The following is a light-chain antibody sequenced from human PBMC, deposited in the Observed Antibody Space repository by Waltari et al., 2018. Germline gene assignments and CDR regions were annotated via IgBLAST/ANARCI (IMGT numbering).Light chain of an antibody. V-gene: IGLV1-47*01. CDR2: RNN. CDR1: ISPLGTIY. J-gene: IGLJ3*02. CDR3: ASWDDSLSVGV. Sequence: SVLTQPPSASGTPGQRVTISCSGSISPLGTIYVYWYQQFPRTAPKLLIQRNNQRPSGVPDRFSGSKSGTSASLAISGLRSEDEADYYCASWDDSLSVGVFGGGTKLTVL.